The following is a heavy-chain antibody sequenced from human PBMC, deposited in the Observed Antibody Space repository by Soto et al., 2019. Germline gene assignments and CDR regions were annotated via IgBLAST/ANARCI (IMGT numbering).Heavy chain of an antibody. J-gene: IGHJ4*02. Sequence: GGSLRLSCAASGFIFSRNGMHWVRQAPGKGLEWVAVISYDGSNKYYVDSVKGRFTISRDNSKNTLYLQVNSLRPEDTAVYYCAKESDTNCFDYWGQGTLVTVSS. CDR2: ISYDGSNK. D-gene: IGHD5-18*01. V-gene: IGHV3-30*18. CDR3: AKESDTNCFDY. CDR1: GFIFSRNG.